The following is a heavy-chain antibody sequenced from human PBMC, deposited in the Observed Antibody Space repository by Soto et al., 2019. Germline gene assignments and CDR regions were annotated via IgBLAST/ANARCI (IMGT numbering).Heavy chain of an antibody. J-gene: IGHJ6*02. D-gene: IGHD6-6*01. CDR2: IWYDGSNK. CDR1: GFTFSSYG. V-gene: IGHV3-33*01. CDR3: ARVLRSSSYSSAVPYYYYYGMDV. Sequence: GGSLRLSCAASGFTFSSYGMHWVRQAPGKGLEWVAVIWYDGSNKYYADSVKGRFTISRDNSKNTLYLQMNSLRAEDTAVYYCARVLRSSSYSSAVPYYYYYGMDVWGQGTTVTVSS.